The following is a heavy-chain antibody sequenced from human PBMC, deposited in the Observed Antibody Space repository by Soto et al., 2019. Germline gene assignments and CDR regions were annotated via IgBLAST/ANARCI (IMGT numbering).Heavy chain of an antibody. V-gene: IGHV3-53*01. Sequence: GGSLRLSCAASGFTVSSNYMNWVRQAPGKGLEWVSVIYGGGTTYYADSVKGRFTISRDNSKNTVYLQMNSLRAEDTAVYYCARVQCTGGSCFSSYYYYYGMDVSGQGTTVTVSS. J-gene: IGHJ6*02. CDR3: ARVQCTGGSCFSSYYYYYGMDV. D-gene: IGHD2-15*01. CDR2: IYGGGTT. CDR1: GFTVSSNY.